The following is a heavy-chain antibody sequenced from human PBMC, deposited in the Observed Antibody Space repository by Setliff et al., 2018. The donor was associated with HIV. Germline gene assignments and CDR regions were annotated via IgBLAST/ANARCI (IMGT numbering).Heavy chain of an antibody. CDR2: IYSSGST. CDR1: GGSISSYY. D-gene: IGHD2-15*01. J-gene: IGHJ3*02. V-gene: IGHV4-4*07. Sequence: PSETLSLTCTVSGGSISSYYWSWLRQPAGKGLEWIGRIYSSGSTNYSPSLNSRVTMSVDTSKNQFSLRLSSVTAADTAVYYCARVGLYCSGGSCYSSAFDIWGQGTMVTVSS. CDR3: ARVGLYCSGGSCYSSAFDI.